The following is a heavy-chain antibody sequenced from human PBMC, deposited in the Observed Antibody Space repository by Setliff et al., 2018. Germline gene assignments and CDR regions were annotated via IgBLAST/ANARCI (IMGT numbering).Heavy chain of an antibody. CDR2: MYSSGST. Sequence: PSETLSLTCTVSGGPINSDRYYWGWIRQPPGKGLEWIGSMYSSGSTYYNPSLKSRVTISVDTSQNQFSLKLSSVTAADTAAYYGASHPRVTIFGVVAFDYWGQGILVTVSS. J-gene: IGHJ4*02. CDR3: ASHPRVTIFGVVAFDY. D-gene: IGHD3-3*01. CDR1: GGPINSDRYY. V-gene: IGHV4-39*01.